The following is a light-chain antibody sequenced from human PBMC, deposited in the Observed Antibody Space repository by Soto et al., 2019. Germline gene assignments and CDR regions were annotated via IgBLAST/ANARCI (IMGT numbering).Light chain of an antibody. J-gene: IGKJ2*01. CDR1: QSVSSY. CDR3: QQRSNWRYT. Sequence: EIVLTQSPATLSLSPGERATLSCRASQSVSSYLASYQQKPGQAPRLLIYDASNRATGIPARFSGSGSGTDFTLTISSLEPEDFAVYYCQQRSNWRYTFGQGTKVDIK. V-gene: IGKV3-11*01. CDR2: DAS.